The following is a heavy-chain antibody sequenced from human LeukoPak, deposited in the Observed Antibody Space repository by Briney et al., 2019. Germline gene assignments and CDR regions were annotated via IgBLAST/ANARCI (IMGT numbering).Heavy chain of an antibody. V-gene: IGHV4-61*01. Sequence: PSETLSLTCTVSGGSVSSGSYYWSWIRQPPGKGLEWIGYIYYSGSTNYNPSLKSRVTISVDTSKNQFSLKLSSVTAADTAVYYCARARYYDFWEYWGQGTLVTVSS. CDR2: IYYSGST. D-gene: IGHD3-3*01. CDR3: ARARYYDFWEY. J-gene: IGHJ4*02. CDR1: GGSVSSGSYY.